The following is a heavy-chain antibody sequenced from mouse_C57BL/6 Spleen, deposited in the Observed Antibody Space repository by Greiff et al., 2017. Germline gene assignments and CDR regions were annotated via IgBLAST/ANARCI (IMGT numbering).Heavy chain of an antibody. V-gene: IGHV8-8*01. CDR3: ARMITTVVAPGFAY. D-gene: IGHD1-1*01. CDR2: IWWDDDK. Sequence: QVTLKVCGPGILQPSQTLSLTCSFSGFSLSTFGMGVGWIRQPSGKGLEWLAHIWWDDDKYYNPALKSRLTISKDTSKNQVFLKIANVDTADTATYYCARMITTVVAPGFAYWGQGTLVTVSA. J-gene: IGHJ3*01. CDR1: GFSLSTFGMG.